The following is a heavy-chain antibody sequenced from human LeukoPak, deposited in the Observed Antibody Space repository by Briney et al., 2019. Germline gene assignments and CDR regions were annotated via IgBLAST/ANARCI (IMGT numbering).Heavy chain of an antibody. CDR3: GSSSRFWSGYYNWFDP. V-gene: IGHV1-2*02. CDR2: INPNSGGT. J-gene: IGHJ5*02. Sequence: ASVKVSCKASGYTFTGYYMHWVRQAPGQGLEWMGWINPNSGGTNYAQKVQGRVNITRATPISTAYIELSRLRSDDTAVYYCGSSSRFWSGYYNWFDPWGQGTLVTVSS. D-gene: IGHD3-3*01. CDR1: GYTFTGYY.